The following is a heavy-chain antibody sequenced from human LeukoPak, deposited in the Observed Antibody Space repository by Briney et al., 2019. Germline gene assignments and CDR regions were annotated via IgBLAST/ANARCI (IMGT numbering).Heavy chain of an antibody. D-gene: IGHD3-22*01. Sequence: GGSLRLSCAASGFTFTSYSMNWVRQAPGKGLEWVSGISGSGGSAYYADSVKGRFTISRDNSKNTLYLQMNSLRAEDTAGYYCAKDSNTYYYDSSGSIDYWGQGTLVTVSS. V-gene: IGHV3-23*01. CDR1: GFTFTSYS. CDR2: ISGSGGSA. J-gene: IGHJ4*02. CDR3: AKDSNTYYYDSSGSIDY.